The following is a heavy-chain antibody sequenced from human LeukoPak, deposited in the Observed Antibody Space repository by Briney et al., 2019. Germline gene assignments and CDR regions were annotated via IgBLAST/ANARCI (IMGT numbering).Heavy chain of an antibody. CDR1: GGSISSYY. CDR3: ARSSVADPYNWFDP. J-gene: IGHJ5*02. D-gene: IGHD6-19*01. V-gene: IGHV4-4*07. CDR2: IYTSGST. Sequence: SETLSLTCTASGGSISSYYWSWIRQPAGKGLEWIGRIYTSGSTNYNPSLKSRVTISVDKSKNQFSLKLSSVTAADTAVYYCARSSVADPYNWFDPWGQGTLVTVSS.